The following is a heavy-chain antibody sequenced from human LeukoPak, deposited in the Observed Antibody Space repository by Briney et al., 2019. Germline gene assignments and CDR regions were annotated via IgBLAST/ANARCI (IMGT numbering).Heavy chain of an antibody. CDR1: GGSFSGYY. CDR2: INHSGST. Sequence: PSETLSLTCAVYGGSFSGYYWSWIRQPPGKGLEWIGEINHSGSTNYNPSLKSRVTISVDTSKNQFSLKLSSVTAADTAVYYCARAYRIWSGTLGYWGQGTLVTASS. V-gene: IGHV4-34*01. D-gene: IGHD3-3*01. J-gene: IGHJ4*02. CDR3: ARAYRIWSGTLGY.